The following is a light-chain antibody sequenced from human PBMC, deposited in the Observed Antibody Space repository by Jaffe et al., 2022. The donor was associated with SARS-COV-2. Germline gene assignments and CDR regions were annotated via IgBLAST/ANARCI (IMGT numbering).Light chain of an antibody. V-gene: IGLV1-47*01. J-gene: IGLJ3*02. CDR2: RSD. CDR3: AAWDDSLSVWM. CDR1: TSNVGSNY. Sequence: QSVLSQPPSASGTPGQRVTISCSGSTSNVGSNYVYWYQQFPGKAPRLLIYRSDQRPSGVPDRFSGSGSGTSVSLAISDIRSEDEADYYCAAWDDSLSVWMFGGGTTLTVL.